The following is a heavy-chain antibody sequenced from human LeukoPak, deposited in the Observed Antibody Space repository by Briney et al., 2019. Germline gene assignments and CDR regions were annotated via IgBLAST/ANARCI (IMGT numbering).Heavy chain of an antibody. CDR2: IIDSGNSI. V-gene: IGHV3-23*01. CDR1: GFTFSSCA. CDR3: ARLNYYYDSSGYYVCYFDY. J-gene: IGHJ4*02. Sequence: GGSLRLSCAASGFTFSSCAMSWVRQAPGKGLEWVSTIIDSGNSIYYADSAEGRFTISRDNSKNTLYLQMNSLRAEDTAVYYCARLNYYYDSSGYYVCYFDYWGQGTLVTVSS. D-gene: IGHD3-22*01.